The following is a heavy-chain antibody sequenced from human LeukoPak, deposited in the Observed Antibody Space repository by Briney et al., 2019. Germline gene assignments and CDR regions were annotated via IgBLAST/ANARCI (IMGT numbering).Heavy chain of an antibody. CDR2: IWYDGSNK. V-gene: IGHV3-33*01. J-gene: IGHJ3*02. CDR3: STDHDAFDI. CDR1: GFIFSSYG. Sequence: GGSLRLSCAASGFIFSSYGMHWVRQAPGKGLEWVAVIWYDGSNKYYADSVKGRFTISRDNSKNTLYLQMNSLRAEDTAVYYCSTDHDAFDIWGQGTMVTVSS.